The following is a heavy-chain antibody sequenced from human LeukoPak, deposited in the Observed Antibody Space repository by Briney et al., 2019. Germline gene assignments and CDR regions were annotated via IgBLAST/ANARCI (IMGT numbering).Heavy chain of an antibody. CDR3: ARAPTGDLVAFGI. Sequence: SETLSLTCTVSGGSISSDNYYWSWIRQPPGKGLEWIGYIYYSGSTYYNPSLKSRVTISVDTSKNQFSLKLSSVTAADTAVYYCARAPTGDLVAFGIWGQGTTVTVSS. CDR1: GGSISSDNYY. CDR2: IYYSGST. D-gene: IGHD7-27*01. J-gene: IGHJ3*02. V-gene: IGHV4-30-4*08.